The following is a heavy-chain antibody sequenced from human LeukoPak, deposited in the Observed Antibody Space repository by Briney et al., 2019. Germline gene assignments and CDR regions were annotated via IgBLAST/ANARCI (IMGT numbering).Heavy chain of an antibody. J-gene: IGHJ3*02. V-gene: IGHV1-3*01. Sequence: ASVKVSCKASGYTFTSYAMHWVRQAPGQRLEWMGWINAGNGNTKYSQTFQGRVTITRDTSASTAYMELSSLRSEDTAVYYCARDRLYCCGDCYKYDAFDIWGQGTMVTVSS. CDR2: INAGNGNT. D-gene: IGHD2-21*02. CDR1: GYTFTSYA. CDR3: ARDRLYCCGDCYKYDAFDI.